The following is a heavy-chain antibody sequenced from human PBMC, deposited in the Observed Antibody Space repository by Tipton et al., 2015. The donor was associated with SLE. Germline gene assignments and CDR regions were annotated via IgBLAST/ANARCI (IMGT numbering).Heavy chain of an antibody. J-gene: IGHJ1*01. V-gene: IGHV4-59*01. CDR1: GGSISSYY. CDR3: ASLDSSGYYEYFHH. D-gene: IGHD3-22*01. CDR2: IYYSGST. Sequence: TLSLTCTVSGGSISSYYWSWVRQPPGKGLEWIGYIYYSGSTNYNPSLKSRVTISVDTSKNQFSLKVSSVTAADTAVYYCASLDSSGYYEYFHHWGQGTLVTVSS.